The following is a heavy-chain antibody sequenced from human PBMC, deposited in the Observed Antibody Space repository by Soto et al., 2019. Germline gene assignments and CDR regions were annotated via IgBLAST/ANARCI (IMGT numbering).Heavy chain of an antibody. J-gene: IGHJ4*02. CDR1: GYTFSDYY. CDR2: INPNSGDT. D-gene: IGHD2-2*01. Sequence: QVQLVQSGAEVKKPGASVKVFCKASGYTFSDYYIHWVRQAPGQGLEWMGWINPNSGDTNYAQKFQGRVTMTRDTSIRTAYMELSRLRSDDTAVFYCARDIVIIPATTSYWGQGTLVTVSS. V-gene: IGHV1-2*02. CDR3: ARDIVIIPATTSY.